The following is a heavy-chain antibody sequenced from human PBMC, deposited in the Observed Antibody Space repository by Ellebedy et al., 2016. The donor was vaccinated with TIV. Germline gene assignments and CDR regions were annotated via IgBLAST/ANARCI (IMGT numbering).Heavy chain of an antibody. D-gene: IGHD4-11*01. CDR2: VKSKADGGTI. J-gene: IGHJ3*01. V-gene: IGHV3-15*01. CDR1: GFNFEKVW. Sequence: GESLKISCKASGFNFEKVWMNWVRQAPGKGLEWVGRVKSKADGGTIDHSAPVKDRFILSSDDSKDMFYLQMDSLKVEDTAIYYCTKLQSNWGQGTLVTVST. CDR3: TKLQSN.